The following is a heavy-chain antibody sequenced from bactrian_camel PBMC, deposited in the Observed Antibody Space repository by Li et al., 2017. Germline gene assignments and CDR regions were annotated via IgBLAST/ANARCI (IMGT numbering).Heavy chain of an antibody. V-gene: IGHV3S1*01. CDR2: IYTNDGTT. CDR3: AADPRCSGTFDSFRVFGY. D-gene: IGHD2*01. Sequence: HVQLVESGGDSVQAGGSLRLSCAASGDTYGRACMAWFRQAPGKEREGVAAIYTNDGTTYYADSVKGRFTISQDNAKNILYLQMNDLKPEDTAMYYCAADPRCSGTFDSFRVFGYWGQGTQVTVS. CDR1: GDTYGRAC. J-gene: IGHJ6*01.